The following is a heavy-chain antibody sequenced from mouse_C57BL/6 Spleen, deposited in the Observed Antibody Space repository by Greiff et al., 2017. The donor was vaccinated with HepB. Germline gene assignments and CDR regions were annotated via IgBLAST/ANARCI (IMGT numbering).Heavy chain of an antibody. CDR1: GFNIKDYY. V-gene: IGHV14-1*01. CDR3: TTYYSKGSFAY. Sequence: VTLKVSGAELVRPGASVKLSCTASGFNIKDYYMHWVKQRPEQGLEWIGRIDPEDGDTEYAPKFQGKATMTGDTSSNTAYLQLSSLTSEDTAVYYCTTYYSKGSFAYWGQGTLVTVSA. CDR2: IDPEDGDT. J-gene: IGHJ3*01. D-gene: IGHD2-5*01.